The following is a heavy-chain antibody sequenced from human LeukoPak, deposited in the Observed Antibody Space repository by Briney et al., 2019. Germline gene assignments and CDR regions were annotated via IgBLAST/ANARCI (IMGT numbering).Heavy chain of an antibody. D-gene: IGHD3-16*01. CDR3: ARAGELRYMDV. V-gene: IGHV3-11*04. J-gene: IGHJ6*03. CDR2: IKGTGLTT. CDR1: GFIFSDYY. Sequence: GGSLRLSCAASGFIFSDYYMTWIRQAPGKGLEWVSTIKGTGLTTYYADSVKGRSTISRDNAKNSLFLQMTSLRADDTAIYYCARAGELRYMDVWGKGTAVTVSS.